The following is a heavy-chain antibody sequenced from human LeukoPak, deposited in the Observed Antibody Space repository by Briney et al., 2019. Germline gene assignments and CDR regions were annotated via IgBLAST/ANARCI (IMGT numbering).Heavy chain of an antibody. Sequence: LRLSCAASGFTFDDYAMHWVRQAPGKGLEWIGYIYHSGSTYYNPSLKSRVTISVDRSKNQFSLKLSSVTAADTAVYYCARATDIVVVPAAIGAFDIWGQGTMVTVSS. CDR2: IYHSGST. D-gene: IGHD2-2*02. CDR1: GFTFDDYA. J-gene: IGHJ3*02. V-gene: IGHV4-30-2*01. CDR3: ARATDIVVVPAAIGAFDI.